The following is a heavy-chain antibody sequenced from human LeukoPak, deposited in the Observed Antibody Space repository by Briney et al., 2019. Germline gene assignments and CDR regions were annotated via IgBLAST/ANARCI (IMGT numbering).Heavy chain of an antibody. CDR2: IVVGSGNT. Sequence: SVKVSCKASGFTFSNSAMQWVRQARGQRLEWIGWIVVGSGNTNYAQKLQGRVTITRDMSTSTAYMELSSLRSDDTAVYYCAAEDDYIWKSYRSLDIWGQGTVVTVSS. V-gene: IGHV1-58*02. J-gene: IGHJ3*02. CDR1: GFTFSNSA. CDR3: AAEDDYIWKSYRSLDI. D-gene: IGHD3-16*02.